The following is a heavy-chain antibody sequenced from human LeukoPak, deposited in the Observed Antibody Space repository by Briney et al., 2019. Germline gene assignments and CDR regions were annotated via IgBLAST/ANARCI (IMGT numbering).Heavy chain of an antibody. CDR3: AREMGDYVSQNWSDP. V-gene: IGHV1-69*05. Sequence: SVKVSCKASGGTFSSYAISWVRQAPGQGLEWMGGIIPIFGTANYAQKFQGRVTITTDESTSTAYMELSSLRSEDTAVYYCAREMGDYVSQNWSDPWGQGTLVTVSS. CDR1: GGTFSSYA. CDR2: IIPIFGTA. J-gene: IGHJ5*02. D-gene: IGHD4-17*01.